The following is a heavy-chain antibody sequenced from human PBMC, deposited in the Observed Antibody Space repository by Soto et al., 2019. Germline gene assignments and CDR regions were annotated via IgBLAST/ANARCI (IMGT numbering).Heavy chain of an antibody. CDR3: ATGFWSGPIAHYFDY. J-gene: IGHJ4*01. CDR1: GCSFSTYA. CDR2: IIPLFGTE. V-gene: IGHV1-69*06. D-gene: IGHD3-3*01. Sequence: QVHLVQSGAEVKKPGSSVKVSCTASGCSFSTYAINWLRQAPGQGLEWMGGIIPLFGTENYAQNFQDRFTFTADKSTNTAYMEVRSLTSEDTAVYYCATGFWSGPIAHYFDYWGQGTLVTVSS.